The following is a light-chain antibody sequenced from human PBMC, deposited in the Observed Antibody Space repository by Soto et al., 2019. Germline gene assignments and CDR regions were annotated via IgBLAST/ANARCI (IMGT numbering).Light chain of an antibody. J-gene: IGKJ4*01. CDR1: QSVDSH. CDR2: DVS. CDR3: QHRRSWPLT. Sequence: EIVLTQSPATLSLSPGERATLSCRASQSVDSHLAWYQQKPCQAPRLLIYDVSNRATGIAARFSGSGSGTDFTLTVSSLEPEDFAVYYRQHRRSWPLTFGGGTKVEIK. V-gene: IGKV3-11*01.